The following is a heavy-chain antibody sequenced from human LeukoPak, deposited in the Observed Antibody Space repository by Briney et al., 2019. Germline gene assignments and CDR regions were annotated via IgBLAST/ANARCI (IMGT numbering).Heavy chain of an antibody. CDR3: AKELGYGSGSPGAFDI. CDR2: ISYDGSNK. CDR1: GFSLSNYG. Sequence: AGGSLRLSCAVSGFSLSNYGMHWVRQAPGKGLEWVAVISYDGSNKYYADSVKGRFTISRDNSKNTLYLQMNSLRAEDTAVYYCAKELGYGSGSPGAFDIWGQGTMVTVSS. D-gene: IGHD3-10*01. J-gene: IGHJ3*02. V-gene: IGHV3-30*18.